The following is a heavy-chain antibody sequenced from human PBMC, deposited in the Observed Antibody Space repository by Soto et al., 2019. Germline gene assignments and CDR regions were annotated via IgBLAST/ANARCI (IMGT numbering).Heavy chain of an antibody. CDR1: GGSISSYY. CDR2: VHHSWGS. J-gene: IGHJ6*02. V-gene: IGHV4-59*08. D-gene: IGHD3-10*01. CDR3: ARKGFGPLHGLVDV. Sequence: QVQLQESGPGLVKPSETLSLSCTVSGGSISSYYWSWFRQSPGTRMEWIGYVHHSWGSSYNPPLQSRVAISLDTPKNQFSPKVTSVTATDTAVYYCARKGFGPLHGLVDVWGQGTTVTVSS.